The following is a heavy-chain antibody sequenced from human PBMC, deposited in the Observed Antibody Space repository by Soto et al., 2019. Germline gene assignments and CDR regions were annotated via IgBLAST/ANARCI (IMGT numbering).Heavy chain of an antibody. CDR1: GFRFEQYV. CDR3: LKDAPNGSIDD. CDR2: VSPTGDTV. J-gene: IGHJ4*02. V-gene: IGHV3-9*01. Sequence: VQGVASGGGLVQPGRSLRLSCAVSGFRFEQYVMHWVRQAPGKGLECVSTVSPTGDTVAYADSVEGRFTVSRDNAKNSLYLQMNSLKGDDTAFYYCLKDAPNGSIDDWGQGNLVNVSS. D-gene: IGHD3-10*01.